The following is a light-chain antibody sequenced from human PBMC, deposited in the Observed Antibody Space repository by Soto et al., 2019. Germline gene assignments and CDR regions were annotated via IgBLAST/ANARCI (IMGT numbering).Light chain of an antibody. J-gene: IGKJ3*01. V-gene: IGKV1-39*01. CDR2: GAS. CDR1: QSISNS. CDR3: QVTYSTLT. Sequence: DIQMTQSPSSLSASVGDRVTITCRALQSISNSLSWYQQRPGKAPKLLIYGASFLESGVPSRFSGSGAGTDFTLTISSLQPEDFATYFCQVTYSTLTFGPGTKVDMK.